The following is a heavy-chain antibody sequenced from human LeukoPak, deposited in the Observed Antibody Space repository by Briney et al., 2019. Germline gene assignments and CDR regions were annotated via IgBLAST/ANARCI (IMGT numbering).Heavy chain of an antibody. CDR2: IHSCGRM. D-gene: IGHD6-13*01. CDR3: VRHHGSWTDWYFDL. CDR1: GCSISRYF. Sequence: SETLSLTCPVSGCSISRYFWSWIRQPPGQGLEWIGYIHSCGRMDYNPSLKSRVTISVDTFKNQFCLRQTSGTDADTALYYCVRHHGSWTDWYFDLWGRGTRVIASS. J-gene: IGHJ2*01. V-gene: IGHV4-59*08.